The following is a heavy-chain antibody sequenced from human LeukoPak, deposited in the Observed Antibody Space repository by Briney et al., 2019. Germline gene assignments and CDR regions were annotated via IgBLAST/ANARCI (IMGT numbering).Heavy chain of an antibody. J-gene: IGHJ4*02. CDR3: AREHYFGSGIDY. V-gene: IGHV4-59*01. Sequence: SETLSLTCTVSGGSTSSYHWNWIRQPPGKGLEWIGYIYYSGSTNYNPSLKSRVTISVDTPKNQFSLKLSSVTAADTAVYYCAREHYFGSGIDYWGQGTLVPVSS. CDR2: IYYSGST. CDR1: GGSTSSYH. D-gene: IGHD3-10*01.